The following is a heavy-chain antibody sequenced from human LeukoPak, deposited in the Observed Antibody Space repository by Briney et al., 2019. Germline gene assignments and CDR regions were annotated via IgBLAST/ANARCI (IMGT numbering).Heavy chain of an antibody. CDR1: GGTFSRYG. CDR3: AREVGATARFDP. CDR2: IIPILGTA. V-gene: IGHV1-69*05. Sequence: GASVKVSCKASGGTFSRYGLSWVRQAPGQGLEWMGGIIPILGTANYAQKFQGRVTITRDESTSTAYMELSSVRSEDTAVYYCAREVGATARFDPWGQGTLVIVSS. D-gene: IGHD1-26*01. J-gene: IGHJ5*02.